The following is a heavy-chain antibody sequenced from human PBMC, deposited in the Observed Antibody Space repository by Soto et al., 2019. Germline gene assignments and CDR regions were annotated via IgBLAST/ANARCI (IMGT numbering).Heavy chain of an antibody. V-gene: IGHV4-31*03. CDR2: IYYSGST. CDR3: ARGSVVAATLFDY. CDR1: GGSISSGGYY. J-gene: IGHJ4*02. Sequence: QVQLQESGPGLVKPSQTLSLTCTVSGGSISSGGYYWSWIRQHPGKGLEWIGYIYYSGSTYYNPSHKSRVTXSXDPXKNQFSLKLSSVTAADTAVYYCARGSVVAATLFDYWGQGTLVTVSS. D-gene: IGHD2-15*01.